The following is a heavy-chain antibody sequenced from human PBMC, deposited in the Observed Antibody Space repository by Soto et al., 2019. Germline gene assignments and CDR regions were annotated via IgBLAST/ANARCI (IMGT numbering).Heavy chain of an antibody. D-gene: IGHD2-15*01. CDR1: GVTFTRSA. CDR3: AGTVVTPGWAAFDI. J-gene: IGHJ3*02. CDR2: IVVGSGNT. V-gene: IGHV1-58*01. Sequence: SSATVSFQASGVTFTRSALQSVRQARGQRLEWIGWIVVGSGNTNYAQKFQERVTITRDMSTSTAYMELSSLRSEDTAVYYCAGTVVTPGWAAFDIWGQGTMVTGSS.